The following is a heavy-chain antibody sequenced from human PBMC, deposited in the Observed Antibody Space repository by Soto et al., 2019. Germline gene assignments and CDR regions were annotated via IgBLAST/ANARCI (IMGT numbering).Heavy chain of an antibody. V-gene: IGHV3-15*01. CDR2: IKSRADDGTT. CDR3: ATEGIASRPPFDY. CDR1: GFTFTNAW. D-gene: IGHD6-13*01. J-gene: IGHJ4*02. Sequence: LRLSCAASGFTFTNAWMSWVRQAPGKGLEWVGHIKSRADDGTTDYAAPLKGRFTISRDDSKNMLYLQMNSLKTEDTAVYFCATEGIASRPPFDYWGQGTLVTVSS.